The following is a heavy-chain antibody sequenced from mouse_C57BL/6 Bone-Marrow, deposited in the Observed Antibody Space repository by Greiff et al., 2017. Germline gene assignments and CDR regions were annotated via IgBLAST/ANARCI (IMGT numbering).Heavy chain of an antibody. CDR1: GYTFTSYW. D-gene: IGHD1-1*01. CDR3: ARSITTVVAPFAY. Sequence: QVQLQQPGAELVKPGASVKMSCKASGYTFTSYWITWVQQRPGKGLEWIGDIYPGSGSTNYNEKFKSKATLTVDTSSSSAYMQLSSLTSADSAVYYCARSITTVVAPFAYWGQGTLVTVSA. CDR2: IYPGSGST. J-gene: IGHJ3*01. V-gene: IGHV1-55*01.